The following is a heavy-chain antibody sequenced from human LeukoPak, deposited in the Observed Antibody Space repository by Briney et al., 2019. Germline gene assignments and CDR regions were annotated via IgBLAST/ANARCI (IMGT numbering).Heavy chain of an antibody. D-gene: IGHD2-15*01. CDR1: GFTFNDYY. V-gene: IGHV3-11*01. J-gene: IGHJ4*02. CDR3: ARSIVVVPASFFDY. Sequence: GGSLRLSCAASGFTFNDYYMSWIRQAPGKGLEWVSYISSSGSTIYYADSVKGRFTISRDNAKNSLYLQMNSLRAEDTAVYYCARSIVVVPASFFDYWGQGTLVTVSS. CDR2: ISSSGSTI.